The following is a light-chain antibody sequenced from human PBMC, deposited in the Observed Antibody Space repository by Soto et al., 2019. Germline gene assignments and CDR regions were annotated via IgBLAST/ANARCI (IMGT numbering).Light chain of an antibody. CDR3: PQYGPSALYT. Sequence: EIVLTQSPGTLSLSPGERATLSCRASQSVINNRLAWYQQKSGQAPRLLIYGASTRATGIPDRFSGSGSGTEFTLTISRLEPEDFSVDHCPQYGPSALYTFGQGTKLEIK. J-gene: IGKJ2*01. CDR1: QSVINNR. V-gene: IGKV3-20*01. CDR2: GAS.